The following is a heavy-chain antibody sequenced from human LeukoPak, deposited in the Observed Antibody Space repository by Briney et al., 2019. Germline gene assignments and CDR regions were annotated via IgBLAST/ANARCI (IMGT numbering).Heavy chain of an antibody. Sequence: GESLKISCKGSGYSFTSYWIGWVRQMPGKGLEWMGIIYPGDSDTRYSPSFQGQVIISADKSISTAYLQWSSLKASDTAMYYCSTYYYDSSGYYYFDYWGQGTLVTVSS. CDR2: IYPGDSDT. CDR3: STYYYDSSGYYYFDY. CDR1: GYSFTSYW. V-gene: IGHV5-51*01. J-gene: IGHJ4*02. D-gene: IGHD3-22*01.